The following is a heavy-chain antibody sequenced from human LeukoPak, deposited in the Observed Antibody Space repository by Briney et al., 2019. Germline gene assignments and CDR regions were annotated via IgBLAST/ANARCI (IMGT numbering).Heavy chain of an antibody. J-gene: IGHJ4*02. CDR2: VSPSGDIT. CDR3: AKDGAWLRFDD. Sequence: GGSLRLSCAASGFTFSTYGMNWVRQAPGKGLEWVSGVSPSGDITYYADSVKGRFTISRDNSKNTVYLQMNNGRAEDTAVYYCAKDGAWLRFDDWGQGTLVTVSS. CDR1: GFTFSTYG. V-gene: IGHV3-23*01. D-gene: IGHD5-12*01.